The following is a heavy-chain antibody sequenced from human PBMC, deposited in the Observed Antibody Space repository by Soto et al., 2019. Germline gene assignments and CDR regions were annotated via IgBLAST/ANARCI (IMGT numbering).Heavy chain of an antibody. V-gene: IGHV1-2*04. CDR2: INPNSGGT. CDR1: GYTFTGYY. CDR3: ARDPGGYCSSTSCSYYYGMDV. J-gene: IGHJ6*02. D-gene: IGHD2-2*01. Sequence: ASVKVSCKASGYTFTGYYMHWVRQAPGQGLEWMGWINPNSGGTNYAQKFQGWVTMPRDTSISTAYMELSRLRSDDTAVYYCARDPGGYCSSTSCSYYYGMDVWGQGTTVTVSS.